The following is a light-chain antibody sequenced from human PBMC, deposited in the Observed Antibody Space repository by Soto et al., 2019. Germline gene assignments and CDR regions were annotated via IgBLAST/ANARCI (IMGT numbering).Light chain of an antibody. CDR2: DAS. CDR3: QQHSNWPIT. V-gene: IGKV3-11*01. Sequence: EIVLTQSPVTLSLSPGERATLSYRASQTVSSYLAWYQQKPGQAPRLLIYDASNRATGIPARFSGSGSGKDFTLTISSLEPEDFAVYYCQQHSNWPITFGQGTRLEIK. CDR1: QTVSSY. J-gene: IGKJ5*01.